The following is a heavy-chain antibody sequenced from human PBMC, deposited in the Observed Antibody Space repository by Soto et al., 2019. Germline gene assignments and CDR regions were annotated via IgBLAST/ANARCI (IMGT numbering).Heavy chain of an antibody. Sequence: ASVKVSRKASRYSFTSYGISWVRQAPGQGPEWMGWISGHNGNTNHPQSLQGRVTMTTDTSKNTAYMELRSLRSDDTAVYYCARHRFNYYDDTVYYYFDYWGQGTLVTVSS. CDR2: ISGHNGNT. CDR1: RYSFTSYG. D-gene: IGHD3-22*01. J-gene: IGHJ4*02. V-gene: IGHV1-18*04. CDR3: ARHRFNYYDDTVYYYFDY.